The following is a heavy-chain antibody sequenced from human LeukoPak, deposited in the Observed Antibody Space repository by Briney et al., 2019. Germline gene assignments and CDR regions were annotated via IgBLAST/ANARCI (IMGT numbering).Heavy chain of an antibody. Sequence: ASVKVSCKASGGTFSSYAISWVRQAPGQGLEWMGGIIPIFGTANYAQKFQGRVTITADESTSTAYMELSSLRSEDTAVYYCAGEDPGAFGYWGQGTLVTVSS. D-gene: IGHD3-10*01. CDR3: AGEDPGAFGY. CDR2: IIPIFGTA. CDR1: GGTFSSYA. J-gene: IGHJ4*02. V-gene: IGHV1-69*01.